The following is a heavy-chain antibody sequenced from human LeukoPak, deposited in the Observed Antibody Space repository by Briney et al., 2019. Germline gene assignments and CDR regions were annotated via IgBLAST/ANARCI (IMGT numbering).Heavy chain of an antibody. CDR2: IYHSGST. D-gene: IGHD3/OR15-3a*01. CDR3: ARERTYYFDY. CDR1: GGSISSGGCS. Sequence: SETLSLTCAVSGGSISSGGCSGSWIRKPPGKGLEWIGYIYHSGSTDYNPSLKSRVTISVDRSKNQFSLKLSSVTAADTAVYYCARERTYYFDYWGQGTLVTVSS. J-gene: IGHJ4*02. V-gene: IGHV4-30-2*01.